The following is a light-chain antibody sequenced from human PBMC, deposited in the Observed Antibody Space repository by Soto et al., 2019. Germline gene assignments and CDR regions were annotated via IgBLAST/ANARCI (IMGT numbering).Light chain of an antibody. CDR2: DAS. Sequence: EMTQSHSNLSASVGARVPITCRASQSISSWLAWYPQKPGKAPKLLVYDASSLESGVQSMFSGSGSATYFTLTISRLPPEEVATYYCQQYNSYWTFGQGTKVDIK. CDR1: QSISSW. J-gene: IGKJ1*01. CDR3: QQYNSYWT. V-gene: IGKV1-5*01.